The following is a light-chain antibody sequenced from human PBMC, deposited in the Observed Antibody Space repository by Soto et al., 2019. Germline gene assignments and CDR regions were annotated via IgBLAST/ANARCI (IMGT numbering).Light chain of an antibody. V-gene: IGLV2-14*01. CDR2: DVT. CDR3: SSYTSSTTLSI. Sequence: QSALTQPASVSGSPGQSITISCTGTSSDIGGYNYVSWYQQHPGNAPKLIIYDVTNRPSGVSNRFSGSKSGDTASLTISGLLAEDVADYYCSSYTSSTTLSIFGGGTKLTVL. CDR1: SSDIGGYNY. J-gene: IGLJ2*01.